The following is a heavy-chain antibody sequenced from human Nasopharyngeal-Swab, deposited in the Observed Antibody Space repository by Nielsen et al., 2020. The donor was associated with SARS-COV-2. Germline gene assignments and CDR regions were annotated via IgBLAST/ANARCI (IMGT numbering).Heavy chain of an antibody. V-gene: IGHV3-21*01. D-gene: IGHD3-22*01. Sequence: GESLKISCAASGFTFSSYSMNWVRQAPGKGLEWVSSISSSSSYIYYADSVKGRFAISRDNAKNSLYLQMNSLRAEDTAVYYCARDLFYYYDSSGYLGGQGTLVTVSS. CDR3: ARDLFYYYDSSGYL. CDR1: GFTFSSYS. CDR2: ISSSSSYI. J-gene: IGHJ4*02.